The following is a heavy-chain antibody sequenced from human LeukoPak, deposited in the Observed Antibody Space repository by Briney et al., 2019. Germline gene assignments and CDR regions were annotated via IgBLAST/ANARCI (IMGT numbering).Heavy chain of an antibody. Sequence: PSETLSLTCTVSGGSVSSYFWSWIRQPPGKGLEWIGYISYSEGTNYNPSLKSRVTISLDTSKNQFSLKLSSVTAADTAVYYCAREEAWVIDNWGRGTLVTVSS. V-gene: IGHV4-59*02. D-gene: IGHD4-23*01. CDR1: GGSVSSYF. J-gene: IGHJ4*01. CDR3: AREEAWVIDN. CDR2: ISYSEGT.